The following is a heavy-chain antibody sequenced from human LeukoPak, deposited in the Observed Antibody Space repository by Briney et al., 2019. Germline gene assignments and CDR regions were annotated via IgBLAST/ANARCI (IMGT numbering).Heavy chain of an antibody. CDR3: ARDSVYGDYVFDY. CDR2: ISSSSSYI. V-gene: IGHV3-21*04. CDR1: GFTFSSYS. D-gene: IGHD4-17*01. Sequence: PGGSLRLSCAASGFTFSSYSMNWVRQAPGKGLEGVSSISSSSSYIYYADSVKGRFTISRDNAKNSLYLQMNSLRAEDTAVYYCARDSVYGDYVFDYWGQGTLVTVSS. J-gene: IGHJ4*02.